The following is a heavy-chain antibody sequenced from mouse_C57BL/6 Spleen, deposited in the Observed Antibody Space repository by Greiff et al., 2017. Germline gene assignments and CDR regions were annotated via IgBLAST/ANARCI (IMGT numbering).Heavy chain of an antibody. CDR2: IYPRSGNT. V-gene: IGHV1-81*01. CDR3: ARTLYDGYYRFAY. Sequence: QVQLKESGAELARPGASVKLSCKASGYTFTSSGISWVKQRTGQGLEWIGEIYPRSGNTYYNEKFKGKATLTADKSSSTAYMELRSLTSEDSAVYFCARTLYDGYYRFAYWGQGTLVTVSA. CDR1: GYTFTSSG. J-gene: IGHJ3*01. D-gene: IGHD2-3*01.